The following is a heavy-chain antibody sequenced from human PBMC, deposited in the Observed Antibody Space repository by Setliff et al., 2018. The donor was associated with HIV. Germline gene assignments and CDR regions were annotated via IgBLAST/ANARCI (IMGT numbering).Heavy chain of an antibody. V-gene: IGHV4-4*09. Sequence: PSETLSLTCSVSGGSINSYYWSWIRQPPGKGLEWIGYIYTSGSTNYNPSLKSRVTIPVDTSKNQFSLKLSSVTAADTAVYYCARHVSWYSSSRSYYFDYWGQGTLVTVSS. CDR1: GGSINSYY. CDR3: ARHVSWYSSSRSYYFDY. J-gene: IGHJ4*02. D-gene: IGHD6-13*01. CDR2: IYTSGST.